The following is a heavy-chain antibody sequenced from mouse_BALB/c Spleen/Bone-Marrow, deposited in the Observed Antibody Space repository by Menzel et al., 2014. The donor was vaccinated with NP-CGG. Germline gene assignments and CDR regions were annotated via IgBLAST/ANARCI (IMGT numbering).Heavy chain of an antibody. CDR1: GYTFTNYW. Sequence: VQLQQSGAELVRPGTSVKISCKASGYTFTNYWLGWVKQRPGHGLEWIGDIYPGGGYTNYNEKFKGKATLTADTSSSTACMQLSRVASEDAAVYCCARRGAGVDYWGQGTTLTVSS. CDR2: IYPGGGYT. D-gene: IGHD3-3*01. J-gene: IGHJ2*01. V-gene: IGHV1-63*02. CDR3: ARRGAGVDY.